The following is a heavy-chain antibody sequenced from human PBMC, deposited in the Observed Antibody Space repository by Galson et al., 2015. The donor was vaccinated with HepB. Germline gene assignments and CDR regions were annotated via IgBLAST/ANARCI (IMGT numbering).Heavy chain of an antibody. J-gene: IGHJ3*02. D-gene: IGHD4-23*01. Sequence: ATLSLTCTVSGGSISSYYWSWIRQPPGKGREWIGYIYYSVSTNYNPSLKSRVPRSGDTSKNQFSLKLSSVTAAGTAVYYCARLMVVTQYDAVDIWGQGTMVTVSS. CDR1: GGSISSYY. CDR3: ARLMVVTQYDAVDI. V-gene: IGHV4-59*08. CDR2: IYYSVST.